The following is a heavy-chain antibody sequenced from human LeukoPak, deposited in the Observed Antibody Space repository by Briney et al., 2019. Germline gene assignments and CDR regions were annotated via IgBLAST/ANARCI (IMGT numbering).Heavy chain of an antibody. CDR1: GYSFTSYW. Sequence: GESLKISCKGSGYSFTSYWIGWVRQMPGKGLEWMGIIYPGDSDTRYSPSFQGQVTILADKSISTAYLQWSSLKASDTAMYYCARLSPPETVLRFLEWRRGGEALHDYWGQGTLVTVSS. CDR2: IYPGDSDT. CDR3: ARLSPPETVLRFLEWRRGGEALHDY. D-gene: IGHD3-3*01. V-gene: IGHV5-51*01. J-gene: IGHJ4*02.